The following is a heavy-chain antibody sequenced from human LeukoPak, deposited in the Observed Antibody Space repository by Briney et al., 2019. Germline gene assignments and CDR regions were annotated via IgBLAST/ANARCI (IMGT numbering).Heavy chain of an antibody. Sequence: PGGSLRLSCTASGFTFGDYAMSWFRQAPGKGLEGVGFIRSKAYGGTTEYAASVKGRFTISRDDSKSVAYLQMNSLKTEDTAVYYCTREPEYYSSILFYFDYWGQGTLVTVSS. CDR2: IRSKAYGGTT. D-gene: IGHD6-13*01. J-gene: IGHJ4*02. V-gene: IGHV3-49*03. CDR3: TREPEYYSSILFYFDY. CDR1: GFTFGDYA.